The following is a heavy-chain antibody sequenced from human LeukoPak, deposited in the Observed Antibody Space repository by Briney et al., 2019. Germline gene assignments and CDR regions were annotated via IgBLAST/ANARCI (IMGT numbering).Heavy chain of an antibody. CDR2: IIPIFGTA. CDR3: ARDSAIAAADPYYYYGMDV. J-gene: IGHJ6*04. Sequence: GSSVKVSCQASGGTFSSYAISWVRQAPGQGLEWMGAIIPIFGTANYAQKFQGRVTITADKSTSTAYMELSSLRSEDTAVYYCARDSAIAAADPYYYYGMDVWGKGTTVTVSS. V-gene: IGHV1-69*06. D-gene: IGHD6-13*01. CDR1: GGTFSSYA.